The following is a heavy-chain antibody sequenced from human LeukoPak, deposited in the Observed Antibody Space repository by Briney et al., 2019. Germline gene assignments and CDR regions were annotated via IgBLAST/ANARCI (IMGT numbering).Heavy chain of an antibody. V-gene: IGHV1-3*01. CDR1: GYTFTSYA. D-gene: IGHD3-10*01. J-gene: IGHJ4*02. Sequence: GASVKVSCKASGYTFTSYAMHWVRQAPGLRLEWMGWINAGNGNTKYSQKFQGRVTITRDTSASTAYMELSSLRSEDTAVYYCAREGGLYGSGSYYSYWGQGTLVTVSS. CDR3: AREGGLYGSGSYYSY. CDR2: INAGNGNT.